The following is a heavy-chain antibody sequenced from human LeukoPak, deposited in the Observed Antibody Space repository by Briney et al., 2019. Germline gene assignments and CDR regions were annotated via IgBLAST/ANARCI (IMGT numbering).Heavy chain of an antibody. V-gene: IGHV3-30*02. Sequence: GGSLRLSCAASGFTFSSYGMHWVRQAPGKGLEWVAFIRYDGSNKYYADSVKGRFTISRDNSKNTLYLQMNSLRAEDTAVYYCAKDRALAARKGAYYFDYWGQGTLVTVSS. J-gene: IGHJ4*02. CDR2: IRYDGSNK. CDR3: AKDRALAARKGAYYFDY. CDR1: GFTFSSYG. D-gene: IGHD6-6*01.